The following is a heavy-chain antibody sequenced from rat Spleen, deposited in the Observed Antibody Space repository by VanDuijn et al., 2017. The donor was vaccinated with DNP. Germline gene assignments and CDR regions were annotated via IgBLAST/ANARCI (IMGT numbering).Heavy chain of an antibody. Sequence: EVQLVESGGGLVQPGRSLKLSCVASGFTFSDYNMAWVRQAPKKDLEWVATISYDGTRTYYRASVKGRFTISRDYAKPTLYLQMDSLRSEDTATYYCTRYYDSFDYWGQGVMVTVSS. CDR1: GFTFSDYN. J-gene: IGHJ2*01. CDR2: ISYDGTRT. V-gene: IGHV5-7*01. D-gene: IGHD1-1*01. CDR3: TRYYDSFDY.